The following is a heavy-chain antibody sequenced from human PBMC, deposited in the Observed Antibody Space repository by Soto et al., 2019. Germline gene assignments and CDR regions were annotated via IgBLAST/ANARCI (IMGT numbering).Heavy chain of an antibody. CDR3: ERGFFRLPRPHFDY. CDR2: INHSGTT. CDR1: GGSFISYY. D-gene: IGHD6-6*01. Sequence: PSGTLSLTCAVYGGSFISYYLSWIRQSPGKGLEWIGEINHSGTTNYNPSLKSRVTISVDTSKNQFSLKMNSMNDADTAVYYCERGFFRLPRPHFDYWGKGALVTVSS. J-gene: IGHJ4*02. V-gene: IGHV4-34*01.